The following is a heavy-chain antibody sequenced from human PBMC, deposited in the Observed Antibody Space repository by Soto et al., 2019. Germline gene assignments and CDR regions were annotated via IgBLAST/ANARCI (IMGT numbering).Heavy chain of an antibody. V-gene: IGHV3-33*01. D-gene: IGHD2-15*01. CDR2: IWYDGSNK. Sequence: QVQLVESGGGVVQPGRSLRLSCAASGFTFSSYGMHWVRQAPGKGLEWVAVIWYDGSNKYYADSVKGRFTISRDNSKNTLYLQMNSLRAEDTAVYYCASDSIVVVVASTSLDYWGQGTLVTVSS. CDR1: GFTFSSYG. CDR3: ASDSIVVVVASTSLDY. J-gene: IGHJ4*02.